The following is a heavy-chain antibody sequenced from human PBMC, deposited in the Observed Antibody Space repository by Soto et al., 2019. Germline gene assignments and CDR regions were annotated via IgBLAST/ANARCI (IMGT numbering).Heavy chain of an antibody. J-gene: IGHJ4*02. D-gene: IGHD6-19*01. V-gene: IGHV4-59*01. CDR2: IYYSGST. CDR1: GGSISSYY. CDR3: TRVRLGSSRSSDY. Sequence: SETLSLTCTVSGGSISSYYWSWIRQPPGKGLEWIGYIYYSGSTNYNPSLKSRVTISVDTSKNQFSLKLSSVTAADTAVYYCTRVRLGSSRSSDYWGQGILVTVSS.